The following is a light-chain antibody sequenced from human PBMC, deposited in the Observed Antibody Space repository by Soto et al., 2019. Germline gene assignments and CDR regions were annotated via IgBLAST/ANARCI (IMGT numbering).Light chain of an antibody. V-gene: IGLV2-11*01. J-gene: IGLJ1*01. Sequence: QTVLTQPRSVSGSPGQSVTISCTGTSSNVGGYNYVSWYQQHPGKAPKLMIYDVSKRPPGVPDRFSGSKSGNTASLTISALQAEDEADYYCCSYAGSYTFVFGTGTKVTVL. CDR2: DVS. CDR3: CSYAGSYTFV. CDR1: SSNVGGYNY.